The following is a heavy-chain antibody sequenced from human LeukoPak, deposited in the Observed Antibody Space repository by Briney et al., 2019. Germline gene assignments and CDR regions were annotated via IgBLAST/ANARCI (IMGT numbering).Heavy chain of an antibody. CDR3: ARETPVAGAYYFDY. D-gene: IGHD6-19*01. CDR1: WFPFSNFW. CDR2: ISSSSSYI. Sequence: GGSPGLSRATSWFPFSNFWMGRGRQAPGKGLGWVSSISSSSSYIYYADSVKGRFTISRDNAKNTLYLQMNSLRAEDTAVYYCARETPVAGAYYFDYWGQGALVTVSS. V-gene: IGHV3-21*01. J-gene: IGHJ4*02.